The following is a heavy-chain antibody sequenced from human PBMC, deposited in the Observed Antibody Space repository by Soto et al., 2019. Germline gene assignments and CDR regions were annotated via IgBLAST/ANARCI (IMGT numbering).Heavy chain of an antibody. CDR2: IHPGDSDT. CDR1: GYSFTSYW. CDR3: ARLRCSGGSCYEWDYYYGMDV. Sequence: PGESLKISCKGSGYSFTSYWIGWVRQMPGKGLEWMGIIHPGDSDTRYSPSFQGQVTISADKSISTAYLQWSSLKASDTAMYYCARLRCSGGSCYEWDYYYGMDVWGQGTTVTVSS. V-gene: IGHV5-51*01. D-gene: IGHD2-15*01. J-gene: IGHJ6*02.